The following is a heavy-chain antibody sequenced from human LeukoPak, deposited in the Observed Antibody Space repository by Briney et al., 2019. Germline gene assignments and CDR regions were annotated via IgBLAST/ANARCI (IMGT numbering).Heavy chain of an antibody. J-gene: IGHJ3*02. CDR1: GGSISSYY. D-gene: IGHD3-10*01. CDR2: IYYSGNT. Sequence: SETLSLTCTVSGGSISSYYWSWIRQPPGKGLEWIGYIYYSGNTNYNPSLKSRVTISVDTSKNQFSLKLSSVTAADTAVYYCARSLYYYGSDSFDIWGQGTMVTVSS. V-gene: IGHV4-59*01. CDR3: ARSLYYYGSDSFDI.